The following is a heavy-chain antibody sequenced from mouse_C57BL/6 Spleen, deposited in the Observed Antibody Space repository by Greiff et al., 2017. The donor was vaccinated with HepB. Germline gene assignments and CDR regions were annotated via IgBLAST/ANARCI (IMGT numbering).Heavy chain of an antibody. CDR2: IDPETGGT. CDR3: TSCERGFDY. CDR1: GYTFTDYE. Sequence: VQLQQSGAELVRPGASVTLSCKASGYTFTDYEMHWVKQTPVHGLEWIGAIDPETGGTAYNQKFKGKAILTADKSSSTAYMELRSLTSEDSAVYYCTSCERGFDYRGHGTTLTVSS. J-gene: IGHJ2*01. V-gene: IGHV1-15*01.